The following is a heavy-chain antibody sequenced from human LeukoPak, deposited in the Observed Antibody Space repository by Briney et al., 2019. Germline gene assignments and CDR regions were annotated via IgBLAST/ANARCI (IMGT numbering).Heavy chain of an antibody. D-gene: IGHD1-26*01. J-gene: IGHJ4*02. CDR1: GFTFSSYE. CDR3: AKDRVGAILYFDY. Sequence: GGSLRLSCAASGFTFSSYEMNWVRQAPGKGLEWVSYISSSGSTIYYADSLKGRFTISRDNSKNTLYLEMSSLRAEDTAIYYCAKDRVGAILYFDYWGQGSLVTVSS. V-gene: IGHV3-48*03. CDR2: ISSSGSTI.